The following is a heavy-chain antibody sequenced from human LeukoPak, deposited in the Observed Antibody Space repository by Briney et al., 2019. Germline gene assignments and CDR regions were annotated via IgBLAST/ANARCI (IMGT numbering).Heavy chain of an antibody. CDR2: ISHDGSEK. V-gene: IGHV3-33*03. CDR3: ARRDYYYGLDV. CDR1: GFTFSSYG. J-gene: IGHJ6*02. Sequence: GGSLRLSCAPSGFTFSSYGIHWVRQAPGKGLEWVALISHDGSEKYYADSVKGRFTISRDNSKNTLYLQMNRLRAGDTAVYYCARRDYYYGLDVWGQGTTVTVSS.